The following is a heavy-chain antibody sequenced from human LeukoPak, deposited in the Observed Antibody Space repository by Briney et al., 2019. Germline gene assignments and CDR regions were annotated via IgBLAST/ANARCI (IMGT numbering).Heavy chain of an antibody. Sequence: GGSLRLSCAASGFTFSSCTMNWVRQAPGKGLEWVSSISSSSSYIYYADSVKGRFTISRDNAKKSLYLQMNSLRAEDTAVYYCAKKRGTYSYDLFDYWGQGTLVTVSS. D-gene: IGHD3-22*01. CDR1: GFTFSSCT. CDR3: AKKRGTYSYDLFDY. J-gene: IGHJ4*02. V-gene: IGHV3-21*04. CDR2: ISSSSSYI.